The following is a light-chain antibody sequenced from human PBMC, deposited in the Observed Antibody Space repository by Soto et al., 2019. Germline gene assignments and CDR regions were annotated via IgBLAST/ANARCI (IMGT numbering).Light chain of an antibody. CDR2: FAS. CDR3: MQAIQPPRT. J-gene: IGKJ2*01. V-gene: IGKV2-28*01. Sequence: DIVMTQSPLSLPVTPGEPASISCRSSHSLLHSNGYNYLDWYLQKPGQSPQLLRHFASNRASGVPDRFRGSGSGTDFTLKISRVEAEDVGVYYCMQAIQPPRTFGQGTKLEIK. CDR1: HSLLHSNGYNY.